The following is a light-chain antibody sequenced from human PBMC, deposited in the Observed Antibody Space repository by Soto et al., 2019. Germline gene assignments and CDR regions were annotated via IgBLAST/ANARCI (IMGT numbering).Light chain of an antibody. J-gene: IGKJ1*01. V-gene: IGKV1-39*01. CDR3: QQTNSVPCT. Sequence: IQMTQSPSSLSASVGDRVTITGRSSQDFISYVSWYQQRPGQAPKLLVIVASTLRTGVPSRFSASGSGTDFALSISNLQPEDLAPYYCQQTNSVPCTFGQGT. CDR2: VAS. CDR1: QDFISY.